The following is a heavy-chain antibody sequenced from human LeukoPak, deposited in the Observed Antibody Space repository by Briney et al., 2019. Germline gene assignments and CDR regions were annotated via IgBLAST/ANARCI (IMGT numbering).Heavy chain of an antibody. CDR1: GFTVSSNY. J-gene: IGHJ3*02. CDR3: ARDSTTYYYDRRDTFDI. CDR2: IYSGGST. V-gene: IGHV3-53*01. D-gene: IGHD3-22*01. Sequence: GGSLRLSCAASGFTVSSNYMSWVRQAPGKGPEWVSVIYSGGSTYYADSVKGRFTISRDISKNTLYLQMNSLRAEDTAVYYCARDSTTYYYDRRDTFDIWGQGTMVTVSS.